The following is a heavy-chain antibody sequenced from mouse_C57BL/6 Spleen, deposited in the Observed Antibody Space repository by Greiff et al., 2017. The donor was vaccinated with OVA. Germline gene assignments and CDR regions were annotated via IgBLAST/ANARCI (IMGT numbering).Heavy chain of an antibody. CDR3: AREDYDYDLGY. J-gene: IGHJ2*01. CDR2: INPNNGGT. CDR1: GYTFTDYY. V-gene: IGHV1-26*01. D-gene: IGHD2-4*01. Sequence: EVKLQQSGPELVKPGASVKISCKASGYTFTDYYMNWVKQSHGKSLEWIGDINPNNGGTSYNQKFKGKATLTVDKSSSTAYMELRSLTSEDSAVYYCAREDYDYDLGYWGQGTTLTVSS.